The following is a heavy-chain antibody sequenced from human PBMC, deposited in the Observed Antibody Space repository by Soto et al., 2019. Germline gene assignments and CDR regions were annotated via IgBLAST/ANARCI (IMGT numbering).Heavy chain of an antibody. J-gene: IGHJ4*02. CDR3: AASQQFDY. CDR2: INTYDGKT. Sequence: QVQLVQSGAEMKKPGASVKVSCKASGYTFTSYGINWVRQAPGQGLEWMGWINTYDGKTNHAQKFQGRVTMTTDTSTSTAYMELRSLSSDDTAVYYCAASQQFDYWGQGTLVTVSS. CDR1: GYTFTSYG. D-gene: IGHD6-13*01. V-gene: IGHV1-18*01.